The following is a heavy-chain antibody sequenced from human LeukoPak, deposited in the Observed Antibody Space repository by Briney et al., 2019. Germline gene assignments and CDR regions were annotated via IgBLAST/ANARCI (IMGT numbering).Heavy chain of an antibody. Sequence: PSETLSLTCTVSGGSITSSSYYWGWIRPPPGKGLEWIGSIYYSGNTYYNPSLKSRVTISVDTSKNQFSLRLSSVTAADTAVYYCARPNWNDLHFDYWGQGTLVTVSS. V-gene: IGHV4-39*07. CDR2: IYYSGNT. D-gene: IGHD1-1*01. CDR3: ARPNWNDLHFDY. J-gene: IGHJ4*02. CDR1: GGSITSSSYY.